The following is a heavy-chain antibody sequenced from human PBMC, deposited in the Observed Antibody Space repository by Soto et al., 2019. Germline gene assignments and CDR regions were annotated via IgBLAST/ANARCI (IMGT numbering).Heavy chain of an antibody. CDR3: AKDHLLMVQYYYYGMDV. Sequence: GGSLRLSCAASGFTFSSYGMHWVRQAPGKGLEWVAVISYDGSNKYYADSVKGRFTISRDNSKNTLYLQMNSLRAEDTAVYYCAKDHLLMVQYYYYGMDVWGQGTTVTVSS. CDR2: ISYDGSNK. CDR1: GFTFSSYG. D-gene: IGHD2-8*01. V-gene: IGHV3-30*18. J-gene: IGHJ6*02.